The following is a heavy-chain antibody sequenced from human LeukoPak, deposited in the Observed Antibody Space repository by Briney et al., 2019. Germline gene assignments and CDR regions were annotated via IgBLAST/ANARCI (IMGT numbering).Heavy chain of an antibody. CDR2: IIPIFGTA. Sequence: SVKVSCKASGGTFSSYAISWVRQAPGQGLEWMGGIIPIFGTANYAQKFQGRATITADESTSTAYMELSSLRSEDTAVYYCAREGYYGSGSSDYYGMDVWGQGTTVIVSS. CDR3: AREGYYGSGSSDYYGMDV. CDR1: GGTFSSYA. V-gene: IGHV1-69*13. J-gene: IGHJ6*02. D-gene: IGHD3-10*01.